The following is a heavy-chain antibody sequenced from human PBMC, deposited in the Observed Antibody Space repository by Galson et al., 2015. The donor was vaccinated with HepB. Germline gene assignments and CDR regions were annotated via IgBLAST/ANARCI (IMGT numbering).Heavy chain of an antibody. CDR1: GFTFSSYG. CDR2: IWYDGSTK. Sequence: SLRLSCAASGFTFSSYGMHWVRQAPGKGLEWVAVIWYDGSTKYYADSVKGRFTISRDNSKNTLYLQMNSRRAEDAAVYYCARARGYSYGYGMDVWGQGTTVTVSS. D-gene: IGHD5-18*01. V-gene: IGHV3-33*08. J-gene: IGHJ6*02. CDR3: ARARGYSYGYGMDV.